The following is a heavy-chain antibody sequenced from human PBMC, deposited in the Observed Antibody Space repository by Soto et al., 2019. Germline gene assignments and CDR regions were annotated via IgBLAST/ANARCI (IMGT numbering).Heavy chain of an antibody. CDR2: IKQDGSEK. D-gene: IGHD2-2*01. J-gene: IGHJ6*03. CDR3: ASKNLQYCSSTSCRDDYYYYYYMDV. CDR1: GFTFSSYW. V-gene: IGHV3-7*01. Sequence: EVQLVESGGGLVQPGGSLRLSCAASGFTFSSYWMSWVRQAPGKGLEWVANIKQDGSEKYYVDSVKGRFTISRDNAKNSLYLQMNSLRAEDTAVYYCASKNLQYCSSTSCRDDYYYYYYMDVWGKGTTVTVSS.